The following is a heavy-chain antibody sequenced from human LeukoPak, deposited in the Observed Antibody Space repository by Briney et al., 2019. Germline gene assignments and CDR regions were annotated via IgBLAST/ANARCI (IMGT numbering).Heavy chain of an antibody. Sequence: GGSLRLSCAASGFTFSNSWMSWVRQAPGKGLECVANIKPDGSEKYYVDSVKGRFTISRDNAKNSLFLQLNSLRAEDTAVYYCASGNYFDYWGQGTLVNVSS. CDR3: ASGNYFDY. J-gene: IGHJ4*02. CDR1: GFTFSNSW. CDR2: IKPDGSEK. V-gene: IGHV3-7*01.